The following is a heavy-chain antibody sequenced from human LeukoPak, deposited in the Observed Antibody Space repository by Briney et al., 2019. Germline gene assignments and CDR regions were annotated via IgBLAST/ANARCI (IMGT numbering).Heavy chain of an antibody. D-gene: IGHD3/OR15-3a*01. CDR2: ISSSGSTI. CDR1: GVTFSSYE. J-gene: IGHJ4*02. Sequence: GGTLRLSCAASGVTFSSYEMNGGRETPGKGVERGSYISSSGSTIYYAVSVKGRFTISRDNAKNSLYLQMNSLRAEDTAVYYCARESRTGIHSGYWGQGTLVTVSS. V-gene: IGHV3-48*03. CDR3: ARESRTGIHSGY.